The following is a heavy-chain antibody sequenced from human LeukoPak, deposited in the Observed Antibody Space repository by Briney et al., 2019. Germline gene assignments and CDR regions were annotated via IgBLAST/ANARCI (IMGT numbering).Heavy chain of an antibody. CDR3: ARDLWDPYYYYYGMDV. V-gene: IGHV4-31*03. J-gene: IGHJ6*02. CDR2: IYYSGST. Sequence: PSETLFLTCTDSGGSISSGGYYWSWIRQHPGKGLEWIGYIYYSGSTYYNPSLKSRVTISVDTSKNQFSLKLSSVTAADTAVYYCARDLWDPYYYYYGMDVWGQGTTVTVSS. D-gene: IGHD1-26*01. CDR1: GGSISSGGYY.